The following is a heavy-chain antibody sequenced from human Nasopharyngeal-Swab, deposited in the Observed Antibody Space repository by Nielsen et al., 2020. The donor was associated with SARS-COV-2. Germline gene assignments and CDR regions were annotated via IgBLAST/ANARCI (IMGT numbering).Heavy chain of an antibody. CDR3: ARAKDGGKGFYFDY. Sequence: ASVKVSCKASGYTFTSYAMHWVRQAPGQRLEWMGWINAGNGNTKYSQKFQGRVTITRDTSASTAYVELSSLRSEDTAVYYCARAKDGGKGFYFDYWGQGTLVTVSS. J-gene: IGHJ4*02. D-gene: IGHD4-23*01. V-gene: IGHV1-3*01. CDR1: GYTFTSYA. CDR2: INAGNGNT.